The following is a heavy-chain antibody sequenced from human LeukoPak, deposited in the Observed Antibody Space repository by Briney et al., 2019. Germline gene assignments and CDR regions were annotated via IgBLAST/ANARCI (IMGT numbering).Heavy chain of an antibody. CDR3: ARDLSGGRSY. V-gene: IGHV4-39*02. Sequence: PSETLSLTCTVSGGSISSSSYYWGWIRQPPGKGLEWIGSIYYSGKTLYNPSLQTRVTISVDTSKNQFSLKLSSVTAADAAIYYCARDLSGGRSYWGRGTVVTVSS. J-gene: IGHJ4*02. CDR2: IYYSGKT. D-gene: IGHD3-16*01. CDR1: GGSISSSSYY.